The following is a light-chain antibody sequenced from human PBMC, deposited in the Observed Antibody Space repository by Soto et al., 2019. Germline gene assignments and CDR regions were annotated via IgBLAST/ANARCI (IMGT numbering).Light chain of an antibody. Sequence: QSALTQPPSASGSPGQSVTISCSGTSSDVGGYNHVSWYQQHPGKAPKVMIYEVSQRPSGVPDRFSGSKSGNTASLTVSGLQPEDEADYYCSSYAGTTTSFVFGTGTKLTVL. V-gene: IGLV2-8*01. CDR3: SSYAGTTTSFV. CDR2: EVS. J-gene: IGLJ1*01. CDR1: SSDVGGYNH.